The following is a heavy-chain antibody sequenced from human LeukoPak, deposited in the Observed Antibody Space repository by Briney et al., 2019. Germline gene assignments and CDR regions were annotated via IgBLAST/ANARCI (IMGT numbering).Heavy chain of an antibody. CDR1: GGSFSGFY. J-gene: IGHJ6*03. D-gene: IGHD4-23*01. Sequence: PSETLSLTCAVYGGSFSGFYWSWIRQSPGKGLEWIGDINHRGGTNYNASLKSRVTLFVHTSKNQFSLKLSSVTAADTAVYYCARLAWGGNSYYYYYMDVWGKGTTVTVSS. CDR2: INHRGGT. CDR3: ARLAWGGNSYYYYYMDV. V-gene: IGHV4-34*01.